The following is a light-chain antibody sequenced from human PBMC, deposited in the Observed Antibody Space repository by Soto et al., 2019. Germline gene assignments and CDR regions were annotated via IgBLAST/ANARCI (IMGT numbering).Light chain of an antibody. CDR3: QQYYSYPSYT. CDR2: AAS. J-gene: IGKJ2*01. CDR1: QGISSY. Sequence: AIRMTQSPSSLSASTGDRVTITCRASQGISSYLAWYQQKPGKAPKLLIYAASTLQSGVPSRFSGSGSGTDFTLTNSCLQSEDFATYYCQQYYSYPSYTFGQGTKLEIK. V-gene: IGKV1-8*01.